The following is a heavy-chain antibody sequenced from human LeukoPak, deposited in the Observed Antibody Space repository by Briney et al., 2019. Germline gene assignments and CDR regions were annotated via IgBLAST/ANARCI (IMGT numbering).Heavy chain of an antibody. CDR2: ISYDGSFK. D-gene: IGHD2-8*02. J-gene: IGHJ4*02. V-gene: IGHV3-30*03. Sequence: GGSLRLSCVASGFTFSSYSMNWVRQAPGKGLEWVAVISYDGSFKDYADSVKGRFTISRDNAKNSLYLQMNSLRADDTAVYYCARDRPSRRPGLVVDFWGQGTLVTVSS. CDR3: ARDRPSRRPGLVVDF. CDR1: GFTFSSYS.